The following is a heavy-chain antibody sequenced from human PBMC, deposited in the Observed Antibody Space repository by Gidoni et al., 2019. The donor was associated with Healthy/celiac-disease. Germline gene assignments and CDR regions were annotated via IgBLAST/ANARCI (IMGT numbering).Heavy chain of an antibody. CDR1: GFTFSSYA. V-gene: IGHV3-23*01. CDR2: LSGSGGST. D-gene: IGHD3-3*01. CDR3: AKGGEGFLEWIMAH. J-gene: IGHJ4*02. Sequence: EVPLLESGGGLVQPGGSLRLSCAASGFTFSSYAMSWVRQAPGKGLEWVSALSGSGGSTYYAGSVKGRFTISRDNSKNTLYLQMNSLRAEDTAVYYCAKGGEGFLEWIMAHWGQGTLVTVSS.